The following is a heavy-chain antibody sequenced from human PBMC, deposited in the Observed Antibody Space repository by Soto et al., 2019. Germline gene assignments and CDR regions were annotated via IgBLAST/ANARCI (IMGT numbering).Heavy chain of an antibody. J-gene: IGHJ1*01. CDR3: AKDRDIVVVVAALQH. CDR1: GFTFSSYG. D-gene: IGHD2-15*01. CDR2: ISYDGSNK. Sequence: QVQLVESGGGVVQPGRSLRLSCAASGFTFSSYGMHWVRQAPGKGLEWVAVISYDGSNKYYADSVKGRFTISRDNSKNTQYLQMNSLRAEDTAVYYCAKDRDIVVVVAALQHWGQGNLVTVSS. V-gene: IGHV3-30*18.